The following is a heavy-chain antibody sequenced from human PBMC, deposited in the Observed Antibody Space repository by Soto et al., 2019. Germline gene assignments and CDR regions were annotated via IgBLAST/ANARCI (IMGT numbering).Heavy chain of an antibody. J-gene: IGHJ6*02. V-gene: IGHV1-46*01. Sequence: ASVKVSCKASGYTFTSYYMHWVRQAPGQGLEWMGIINPSGGSTSYAQKFQGRVTMTRDTSTSTVYMELSSLRSEDTAVYYCARDYCTNGVCYLFYYYYYGMDVWGQGTTVTVSS. D-gene: IGHD2-8*01. CDR3: ARDYCTNGVCYLFYYYYYGMDV. CDR1: GYTFTSYY. CDR2: INPSGGST.